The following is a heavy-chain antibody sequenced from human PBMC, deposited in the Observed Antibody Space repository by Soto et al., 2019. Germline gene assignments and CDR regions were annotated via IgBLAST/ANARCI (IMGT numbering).Heavy chain of an antibody. J-gene: IGHJ5*02. D-gene: IGHD3-3*01. V-gene: IGHV4-59*01. CDR2: IYYSGST. Sequence: SETLSLTCTVSGGSISSYYWSWIRQPPGKGLEWIGYIYYSGSTNYNPSLKSRVIISVDTSKNQFSLKLSSVTAADTAVYYCARGRLTIFENWFDPWGQGTLVTVSS. CDR1: GGSISSYY. CDR3: ARGRLTIFENWFDP.